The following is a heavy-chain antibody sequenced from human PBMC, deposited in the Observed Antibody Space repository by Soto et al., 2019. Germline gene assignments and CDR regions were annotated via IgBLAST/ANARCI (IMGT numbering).Heavy chain of an antibody. D-gene: IGHD5-18*01. Sequence: SETLSLTCTVSGGSINSSSYYWGWIRQPPGKGLEWIGSIYYSGSTYYNPSLKSRVTISVDTSKNQFSLKLSSVTAADTAVYYCARQGYSYGPGIDYWGQETRVTVSS. CDR1: GGSINSSSYY. CDR3: ARQGYSYGPGIDY. V-gene: IGHV4-39*01. J-gene: IGHJ4*02. CDR2: IYYSGST.